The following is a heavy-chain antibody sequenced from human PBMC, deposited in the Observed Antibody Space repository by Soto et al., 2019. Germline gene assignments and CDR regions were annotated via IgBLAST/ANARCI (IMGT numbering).Heavy chain of an antibody. CDR3: ARDFRSSCSGTRCIYFDY. D-gene: IGHD2-2*01. V-gene: IGHV6-1*01. Sequence: SQTLSLTCAISGDSVSSNSAAWNWIRQSPSRGLEWLGRTYYRSKWYNHYAVSVKSRITVNPDTSKNQFSLQLNSVTPEDTAVYYCARDFRSSCSGTRCIYFDYWGQGTLVTVSS. J-gene: IGHJ4*02. CDR1: GDSVSSNSAA. CDR2: TYYRSKWYN.